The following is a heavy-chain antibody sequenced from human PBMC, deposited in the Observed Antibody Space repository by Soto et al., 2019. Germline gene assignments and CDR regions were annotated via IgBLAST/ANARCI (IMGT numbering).Heavy chain of an antibody. CDR3: VRGGYYDSSGFYGY. CDR1: GGSISSYY. J-gene: IGHJ4*02. V-gene: IGHV4-59*08. Sequence: SETLSLTCTVSGGSISSYYWSWIRQPPGKGLEWIGYIYYSGSTNYNPSLKSRVTISVDTSKNQFSLKLSSVTAADTAVYYCVRGGYYDSSGFYGYWGQGTLVTVSS. CDR2: IYYSGST. D-gene: IGHD3-22*01.